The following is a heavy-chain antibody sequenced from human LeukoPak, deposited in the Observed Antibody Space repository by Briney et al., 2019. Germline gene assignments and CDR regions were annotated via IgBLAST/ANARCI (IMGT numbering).Heavy chain of an antibody. CDR3: ASHKGF. Sequence: SETLSLTCTISGGSISNNYWSWFRQPPGKGLEWIGYIYYSGSTNYNPSLKSRVTISVDTSKSQFSLKLSSVTAADTAVYYCASHKGFWGQGTLVTVSS. V-gene: IGHV4-59*01. J-gene: IGHJ4*02. CDR2: IYYSGST. CDR1: GGSISNNY.